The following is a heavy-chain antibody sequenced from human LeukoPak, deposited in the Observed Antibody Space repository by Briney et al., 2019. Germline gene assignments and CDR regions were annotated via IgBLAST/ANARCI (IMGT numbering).Heavy chain of an antibody. CDR1: GFTFSSYS. CDR2: ISSSSSYI. J-gene: IGHJ4*02. V-gene: IGHV3-21*01. Sequence: PGGSLRLSCAASGFTFSSYSMNWVRQAPGKGLEWVSSISSSSSYIYYADSVKGRFTISRDNAKNSLYLQMNSLRAEDTAVYYCVRRMTTVTTSYFDYWGQGILVTVSS. CDR3: VRRMTTVTTSYFDY. D-gene: IGHD4-17*01.